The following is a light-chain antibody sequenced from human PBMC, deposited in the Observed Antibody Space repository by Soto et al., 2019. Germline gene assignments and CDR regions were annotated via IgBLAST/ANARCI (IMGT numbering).Light chain of an antibody. CDR3: QQTFSPPYT. CDR1: QSISNS. J-gene: IGKJ2*01. Sequence: DIQMTQSLSSLSASVGDRVTITCRASQSISNSLSWYQQKPGKAPNFLIYVASTLQSGVPSRFSGSGSGTDFTLTISSLQHEDVATYYCQQTFSPPYTFGQGTKVEIK. V-gene: IGKV1-39*01. CDR2: VAS.